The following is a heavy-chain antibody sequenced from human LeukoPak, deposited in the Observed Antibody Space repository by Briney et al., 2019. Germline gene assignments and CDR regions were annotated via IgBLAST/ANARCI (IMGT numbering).Heavy chain of an antibody. CDR1: GFTFSSYA. D-gene: IGHD6-6*01. V-gene: IGHV3-23*01. CDR2: ISESGDVT. CDR3: ARDSSHYLGSSDY. J-gene: IGHJ4*02. Sequence: GGSLRLSCAASGFTFSSYAMSWVRQAPGKGLEWVSVISESGDVTHYADAMKGRFTISRDNAKNTLNLQMNSLRAEDTAIYYCARDSSHYLGSSDYWGQGTLVTVSS.